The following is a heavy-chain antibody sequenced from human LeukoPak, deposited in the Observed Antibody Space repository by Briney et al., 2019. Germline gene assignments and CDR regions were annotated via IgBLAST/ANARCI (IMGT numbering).Heavy chain of an antibody. J-gene: IGHJ4*02. CDR3: ARGKYYYDSSGYYWDDY. Sequence: SETLSLTCAVYGGSFSGYYWSWIRQPPGKGLEWIGEINHSESTNYNPSLKSRVTISVDTSKNQFSLKLSSVTAADTAVYYCARGKYYYDSSGYYWDDYWGQGTLVTVSS. V-gene: IGHV4-34*01. D-gene: IGHD3-22*01. CDR1: GGSFSGYY. CDR2: INHSEST.